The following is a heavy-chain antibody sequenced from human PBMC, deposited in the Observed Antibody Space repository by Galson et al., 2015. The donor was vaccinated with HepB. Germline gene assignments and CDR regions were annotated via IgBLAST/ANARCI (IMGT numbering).Heavy chain of an antibody. J-gene: IGHJ6*02. CDR3: ARVVGAVDVTSRYGMDV. CDR2: IIPIFATL. D-gene: IGHD2-2*01. V-gene: IGHV1-69*13. CDR1: GGTFSSYA. Sequence: SVKVSCKASGGTFSSYAIIWVRQAPGQGLEWMGGIIPIFATLYYAQKFQDRVTITADDSTSTAYMELSSLRSEDTAVYYCARVVGAVDVTSRYGMDVWGQGTTVTVSS.